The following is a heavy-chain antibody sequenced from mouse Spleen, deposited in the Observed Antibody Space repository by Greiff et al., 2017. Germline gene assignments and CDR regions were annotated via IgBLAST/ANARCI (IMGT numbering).Heavy chain of an antibody. Sequence: VQLQQSGPELVKPGASVKIPCKASGYTFTDYNMDWVKQSHGKSLEWIGDINPNNGGTIYNQKFKGKATLTVDKSSSTAYMELRSLTSEDTAVYYCARKNYHWYFDVWGAGTTVTVSS. CDR1: GYTFTDYN. J-gene: IGHJ1*01. D-gene: IGHD2-1*01. CDR2: INPNNGGT. V-gene: IGHV1-18*01. CDR3: ARKNYHWYFDV.